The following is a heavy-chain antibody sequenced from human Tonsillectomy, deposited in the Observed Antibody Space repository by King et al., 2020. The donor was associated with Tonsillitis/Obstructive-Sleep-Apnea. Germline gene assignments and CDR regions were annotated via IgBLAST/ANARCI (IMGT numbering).Heavy chain of an antibody. CDR2: INIDGRST. J-gene: IGHJ4*02. D-gene: IGHD4-17*01. Sequence: VQLVESGGGLVQPGGSLRLSCGASGFTFSRYWMHWVRQAPGKGLEGVSRINIDGRSTNYADSVKGRLTISRDNAKNTLYLQMNSLRAEDTAVYYCARRAGDLPTFDYWGQGTLVTVSS. CDR3: ARRAGDLPTFDY. CDR1: GFTFSRYW. V-gene: IGHV3-74*01.